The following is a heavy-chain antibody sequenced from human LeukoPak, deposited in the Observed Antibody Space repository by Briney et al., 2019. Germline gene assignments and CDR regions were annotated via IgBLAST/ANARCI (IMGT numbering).Heavy chain of an antibody. Sequence: SETLSLTCSVSDGSMNNYYWNWIRQPPGKGLEWIGYIYYSGSTDYNPSLKSRVTISVDTSKNQFSLKLSSVTAADTAVYFCARLAPYGSGSFFDYWGQGTLVTVSS. V-gene: IGHV4-59*08. CDR3: ARLAPYGSGSFFDY. J-gene: IGHJ4*02. D-gene: IGHD3-10*01. CDR1: DGSMNNYY. CDR2: IYYSGST.